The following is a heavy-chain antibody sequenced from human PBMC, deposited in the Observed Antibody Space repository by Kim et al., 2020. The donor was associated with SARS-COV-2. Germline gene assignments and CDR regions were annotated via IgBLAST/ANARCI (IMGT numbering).Heavy chain of an antibody. Sequence: ASVKVSCKASGYTFTGYYMHWVRQAPGQGLEWMGWINPNSGGTNYAQKFQGWVTMTRDTSISTAYMELSRLRSDDTAVYYCARMSHYDILTGSPPYGMDVWGQGTTVTVSS. CDR1: GYTFTGYY. D-gene: IGHD3-9*01. J-gene: IGHJ6*02. V-gene: IGHV1-2*04. CDR2: INPNSGGT. CDR3: ARMSHYDILTGSPPYGMDV.